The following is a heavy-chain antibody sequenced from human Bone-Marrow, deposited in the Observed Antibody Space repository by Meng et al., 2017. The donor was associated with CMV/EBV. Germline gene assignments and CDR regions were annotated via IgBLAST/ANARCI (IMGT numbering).Heavy chain of an antibody. V-gene: IGHV1-2*02. D-gene: IGHD3-3*01. Sequence: GGSLRLSCAASGFTFSSYGMHWVRQAPGKGLEWMGWINPNSGGTNYAQKFQGRVTMTRDTSISTAYMELSRLRSDDTAVYYCAREWVRRRFLEWFKWFDPWGQGTLVTFSS. CDR1: GFTFSSYG. CDR2: INPNSGGT. J-gene: IGHJ5*02. CDR3: AREWVRRRFLEWFKWFDP.